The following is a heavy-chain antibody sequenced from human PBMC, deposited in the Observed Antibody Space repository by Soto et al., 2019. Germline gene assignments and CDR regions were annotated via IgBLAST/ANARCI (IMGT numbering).Heavy chain of an antibody. V-gene: IGHV1-69*06. CDR3: ARSDYDSSGYYHNYYYGMDV. J-gene: IGHJ6*02. Sequence: QVQLVQSGAEVKKPGSSVKVSCKASGGTFSSYAISWVRQAPGQGLEWMGGIIPIFGTANYAQKFQGRVTITADKATSTAYMELSSLSSEDTAVYYCARSDYDSSGYYHNYYYGMDVWGQGTTVTVSS. CDR1: GGTFSSYA. CDR2: IIPIFGTA. D-gene: IGHD3-22*01.